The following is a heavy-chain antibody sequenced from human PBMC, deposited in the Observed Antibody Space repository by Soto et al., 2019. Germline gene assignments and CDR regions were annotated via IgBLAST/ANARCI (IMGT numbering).Heavy chain of an antibody. J-gene: IGHJ6*02. D-gene: IGHD3-10*01. CDR3: TTDPGGSGSYLGLYYYYGMDV. V-gene: IGHV3-15*07. Sequence: VQLVESGGGLVKPGGSLRLSCAASGFTFSNAWMNWVRQAPGKGLEWVGRIKSKTDGGTTDYAAPVKGRFTISRDDSKNTLYLQMNSLKTEDTAVYYCTTDPGGSGSYLGLYYYYGMDVWGQGTTVTVSS. CDR1: GFTFSNAW. CDR2: IKSKTDGGTT.